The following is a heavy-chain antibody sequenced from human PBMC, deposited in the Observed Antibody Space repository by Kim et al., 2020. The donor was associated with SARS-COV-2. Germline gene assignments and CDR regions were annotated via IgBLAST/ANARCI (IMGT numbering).Heavy chain of an antibody. J-gene: IGHJ6*02. D-gene: IGHD2-2*01. CDR1: GGSISSSSYY. V-gene: IGHV4-39*01. Sequence: SETLSLTCTVSGGSISSSSYYWGWIRQPPGKGLEWIGSIYFSGSTYYNPSLKSRVTISVDTSKNQFSLKLSSVTAADTAVYYCVRGGPIVVVPAAIYGMDVWGQGTTVTVSS. CDR2: IYFSGST. CDR3: VRGGPIVVVPAAIYGMDV.